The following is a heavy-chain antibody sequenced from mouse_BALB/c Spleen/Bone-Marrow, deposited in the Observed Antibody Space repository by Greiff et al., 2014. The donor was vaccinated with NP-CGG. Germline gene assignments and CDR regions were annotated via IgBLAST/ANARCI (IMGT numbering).Heavy chain of an antibody. Sequence: EVQLQQSGPELVKPGTSVKMSCKASGYTFTTYVMHWVKQKPGQGLEWIGYINPYNDGAKYNEKFKGKAILTSDKSSSTAYMELSSLTSEDSAVYYCGRDYYGSTSFAYWGQGTLVTVSA. D-gene: IGHD1-1*01. J-gene: IGHJ3*01. CDR3: GRDYYGSTSFAY. V-gene: IGHV1-14*01. CDR1: GYTFTTYV. CDR2: INPYNDGA.